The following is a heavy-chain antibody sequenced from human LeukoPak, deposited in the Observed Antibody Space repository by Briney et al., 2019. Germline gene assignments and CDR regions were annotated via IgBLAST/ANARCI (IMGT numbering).Heavy chain of an antibody. CDR2: ISGSGGST. CDR1: GFTFSSYA. V-gene: IGHV3-23*01. J-gene: IGHJ4*02. D-gene: IGHD3-3*01. Sequence: PGGSLRLSCAASGFTFSSYAMSWVRQAPGKGLEWVSAISGSGGSTYYADSVKGRFTTSRDNSKNTLYLQMNSLRAEDTAVYYCARRGYDFWSGYYPYYFDYWGQGTLVTVSS. CDR3: ARRGYDFWSGYYPYYFDY.